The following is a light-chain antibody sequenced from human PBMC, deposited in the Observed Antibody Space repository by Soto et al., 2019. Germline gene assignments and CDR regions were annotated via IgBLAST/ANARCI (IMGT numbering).Light chain of an antibody. J-gene: IGKJ2*01. CDR2: GAS. Sequence: IVLTQSPVTLSLSPGERATLSCRASQSVSSSYLAWYQQKPGQAPTLLIYGASSRAAGIPDRFSGSGSGTDFTLTISRLEPDDFAVYYCQQYGSSPMYTFGQGTKLEIK. CDR3: QQYGSSPMYT. V-gene: IGKV3-20*01. CDR1: QSVSSSY.